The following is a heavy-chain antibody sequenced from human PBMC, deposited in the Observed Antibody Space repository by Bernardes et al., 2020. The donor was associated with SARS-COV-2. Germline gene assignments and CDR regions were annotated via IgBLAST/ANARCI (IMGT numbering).Heavy chain of an antibody. CDR3: AIGAVAGTERFGF. CDR2: ISYDGSQK. CDR1: GFTFSNYG. D-gene: IGHD6-19*01. V-gene: IGHV3-30*03. J-gene: IGHJ4*02. Sequence: GGSLRLSCAGSGFTFSNYGMHWVRQAPGKGLEWVATISYDGSQKKYADSVKGRFTISRDNSKNTLFLQMNSLRTEDTAVHFCAIGAVAGTERFGFWGQGALVTVSS.